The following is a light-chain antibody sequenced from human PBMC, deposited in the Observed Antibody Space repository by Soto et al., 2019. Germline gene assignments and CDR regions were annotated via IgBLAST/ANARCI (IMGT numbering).Light chain of an antibody. V-gene: IGKV3-15*01. CDR3: QQYNNWWT. Sequence: EIGMTQSQATLSVSPGERATLSCRASQSVSNNLAWYQQKPGQAPRLLIYGASTRATGIPARFSGSGSGTEFTLTISSLQSEDFAVYYCQQYNNWWTFGQGTKVEIK. CDR1: QSVSNN. CDR2: GAS. J-gene: IGKJ1*01.